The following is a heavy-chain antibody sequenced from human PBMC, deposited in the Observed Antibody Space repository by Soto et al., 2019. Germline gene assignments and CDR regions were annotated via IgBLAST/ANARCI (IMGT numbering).Heavy chain of an antibody. D-gene: IGHD6-13*01. CDR1: GGTFSSYA. Sequence: QVQLVQSGAEVKKPGSSVKVSCKASGGTFSSYAISWVRQAPGQGLEWMGGIIPIFGTANYAQKFQGRVTITADESTGTADRELSSLRSEDTAVYDCARGGIAAAGTHDYWGQGTLVTVSS. CDR2: IIPIFGTA. J-gene: IGHJ4*02. V-gene: IGHV1-69*12. CDR3: ARGGIAAAGTHDY.